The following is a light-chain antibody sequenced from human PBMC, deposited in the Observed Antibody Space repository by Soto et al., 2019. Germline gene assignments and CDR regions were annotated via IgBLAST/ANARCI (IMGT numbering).Light chain of an antibody. V-gene: IGKV3-20*01. CDR3: HQFGDSPQT. Sequence: EIVLTQSPGTLSLSPGERATLSCRASQGVTPAYLAWYQHKPGQAPRLLIYSTSTRAAGIPDRFTGRGSGTHFTLAISRLEPEDFAVYYCHQFGDSPQTFGQGTTVEV. CDR1: QGVTPAY. CDR2: STS. J-gene: IGKJ1*01.